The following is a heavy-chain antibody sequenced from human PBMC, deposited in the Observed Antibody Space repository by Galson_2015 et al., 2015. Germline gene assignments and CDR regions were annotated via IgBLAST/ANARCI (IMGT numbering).Heavy chain of an antibody. CDR3: ARVRGTYYYFDQ. CDR2: ISTSGTYI. J-gene: IGHJ4*02. CDR1: GFALSDYY. V-gene: IGHV3-11*04. D-gene: IGHD1-26*01. Sequence: LRLSCAASGFALSDYYMSWIRQAPGKGLEWVSYISTSGTYIYYADSVKGRFTISRDNAKNSLYLQVDSLRAEDTAVYYCARVRGTYYYFDQWGQGALVTVSS.